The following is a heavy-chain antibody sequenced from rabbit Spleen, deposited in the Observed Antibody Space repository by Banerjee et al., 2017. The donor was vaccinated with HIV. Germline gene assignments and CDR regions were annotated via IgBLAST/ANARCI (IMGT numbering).Heavy chain of an antibody. Sequence: QEQLVESGGGLVQPEGSLTLTCTASGFSFSSSYYMCWVRQAPGKGLEWIGVIDPIFGSTYYASWAKGRFIMSRTSSTTVTLQMTSLTAADTATYFCARDLVAVIGWNFNLWGQGTLVTVS. J-gene: IGHJ4*01. V-gene: IGHV1S45*01. D-gene: IGHD1-1*01. CDR2: IDPIFGST. CDR3: ARDLVAVIGWNFNL. CDR1: GFSFSSSYY.